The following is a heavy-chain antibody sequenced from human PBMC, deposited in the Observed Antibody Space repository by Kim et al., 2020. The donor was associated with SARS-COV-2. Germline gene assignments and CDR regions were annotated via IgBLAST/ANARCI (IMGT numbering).Heavy chain of an antibody. J-gene: IGHJ3*02. D-gene: IGHD1-7*01. Sequence: YAQKFQGRVTMTRDMSISTAYMELSRLRSDDTAVYYCAREGITGTSWDIWGQGTMVTVSS. CDR3: AREGITGTSWDI. V-gene: IGHV1-2*02.